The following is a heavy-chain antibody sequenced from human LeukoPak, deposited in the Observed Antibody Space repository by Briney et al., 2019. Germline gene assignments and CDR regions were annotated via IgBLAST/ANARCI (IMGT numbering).Heavy chain of an antibody. CDR3: ARGRGAFDI. J-gene: IGHJ3*02. CDR2: IYHTGNT. V-gene: IGHV4-59*01. Sequence: SETLSLTCTVSGGSISSYFWTWIRQPPGKGLEWIGYIYHTGNTNYSPSLRGRVTMSIDTSRNQFSLKLNSVTATDTAVYYCARGRGAFDIWGQGTMVTVSS. D-gene: IGHD3-16*01. CDR1: GGSISSYF.